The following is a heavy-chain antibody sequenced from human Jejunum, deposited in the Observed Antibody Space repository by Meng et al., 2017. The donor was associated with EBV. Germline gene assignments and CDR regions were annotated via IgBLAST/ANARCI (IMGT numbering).Heavy chain of an antibody. Sequence: QVHVGQAGAEVNKPGASVKVSCKASGYTFTSNDINWVRQATGQGLEWIGWMNPSSDDTGFAQKFQGRVTVTRDNSINTAYMELSSLTSDDTAVYYCARAVGAAGSMVNFDYWGQGTLVTVSS. CDR1: GYTFTSND. V-gene: IGHV1-8*01. J-gene: IGHJ4*02. CDR3: ARAVGAAGSMVNFDY. CDR2: MNPSSDDT. D-gene: IGHD6-13*01.